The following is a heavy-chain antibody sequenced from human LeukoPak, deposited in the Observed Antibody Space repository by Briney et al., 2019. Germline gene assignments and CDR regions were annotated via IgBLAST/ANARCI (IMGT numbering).Heavy chain of an antibody. D-gene: IGHD6-13*01. CDR2: ISGSGGST. CDR1: GFTFSSYA. J-gene: IGHJ6*02. CDR3: AKHIAYYYYYGMDV. Sequence: PGGSLRLSCAASGFTFSSYAMSWVRQAPGKGLEWVSAISGSGGSTYYADSVKGRFTISRDNSKNTLYLQMNSLRAEDTAVYYCAKHIAYYYYYGMDVWGQGTTVTVSS. V-gene: IGHV3-23*01.